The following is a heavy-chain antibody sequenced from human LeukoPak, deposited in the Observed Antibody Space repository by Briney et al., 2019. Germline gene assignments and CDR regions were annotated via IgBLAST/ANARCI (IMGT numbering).Heavy chain of an antibody. J-gene: IGHJ5*02. CDR2: IYNDGST. D-gene: IGHD3-10*01. Sequence: GGSLRLSCEVSGFSISTNYMSWVRQAPGKGLEWISVIYNDGSTYYADSVKGRFTIFRDNFKNTVFLQMNNLRAEDTAMYFCARDLGGGTEWFDPWGQGTLVTVSS. V-gene: IGHV3-53*01. CDR1: GFSISTNY. CDR3: ARDLGGGTEWFDP.